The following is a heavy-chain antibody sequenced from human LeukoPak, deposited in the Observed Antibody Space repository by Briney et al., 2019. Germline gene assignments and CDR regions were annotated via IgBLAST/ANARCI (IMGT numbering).Heavy chain of an antibody. CDR2: IYYSGST. CDR3: ARVVVGAAHFDY. Sequence: SETLSLTCTVSGGSISSYYWSWIRQPPGKGLEWIGYIYYSGSTNYNPSLKSRVTISVDTSKNQFPLKLSSVTAADTAVYYCARVVVGAAHFDYWGQGTLVTVSS. V-gene: IGHV4-59*01. J-gene: IGHJ4*02. D-gene: IGHD1-26*01. CDR1: GGSISSYY.